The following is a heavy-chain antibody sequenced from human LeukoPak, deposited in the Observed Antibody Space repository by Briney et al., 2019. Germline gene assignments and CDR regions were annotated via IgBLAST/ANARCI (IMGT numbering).Heavy chain of an antibody. V-gene: IGHV3-21*01. J-gene: IGHJ3*02. Sequence: GGSLRLSCAASGFTFSSYSMNWVRQAPGKGLEWVSSISSSSSYIYYADSVKGRFTISRDNAKNWLYLQMNSLRAEDTAVYDGASDKDDGANPDAFDIWGQGTMVTVSS. CDR1: GFTFSSYS. D-gene: IGHD4/OR15-4a*01. CDR2: ISSSSSYI. CDR3: ASDKDDGANPDAFDI.